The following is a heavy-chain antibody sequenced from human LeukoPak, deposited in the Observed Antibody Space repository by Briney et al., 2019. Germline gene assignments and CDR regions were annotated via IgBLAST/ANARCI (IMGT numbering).Heavy chain of an antibody. D-gene: IGHD3-22*01. CDR2: IGTYGGDT. Sequence: GASVKVSCKATSRISWVRQAPGQGLEWTGWIGTYGGDTYYAQKFQGRITVTTDTSTSTVYMELRNLRSDGTAVYYCARDLWNFYDDSGYNRDFDSWGQGTLVTVSS. CDR1: TSR. CDR3: ARDLWNFYDDSGYNRDFDS. J-gene: IGHJ5*01. V-gene: IGHV1-18*01.